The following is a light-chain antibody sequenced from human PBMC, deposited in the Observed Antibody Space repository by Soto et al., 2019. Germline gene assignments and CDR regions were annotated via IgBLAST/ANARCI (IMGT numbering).Light chain of an antibody. CDR2: QAS. CDR3: QQYKSYSELT. V-gene: IGKV1-5*03. CDR1: QSINSW. J-gene: IGKJ4*01. Sequence: DIQMTQSPSILSASVGDRVTITCRASQSINSWLAWYQQKPGKAPNLLIYQASILESGVPSRFSGSGSGTEFTLTISSLQPDDFATYYCQQYKSYSELTFGGGTKVEIK.